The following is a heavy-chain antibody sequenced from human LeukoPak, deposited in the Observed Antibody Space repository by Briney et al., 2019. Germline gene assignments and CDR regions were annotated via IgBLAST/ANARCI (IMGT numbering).Heavy chain of an antibody. CDR2: INHSGST. D-gene: IGHD1-26*01. CDR1: GGSFSGYY. Sequence: KSSETLSLTCAVYGGSFSGYYWSWIRQPPGKRLEWIGEINHSGSTNYNPSLKSRVTISVDTSKNQFSLKLSSVTAADTVVYYCAGSATALPGYWGQGTLVTVSS. V-gene: IGHV4-34*01. J-gene: IGHJ4*02. CDR3: AGSATALPGY.